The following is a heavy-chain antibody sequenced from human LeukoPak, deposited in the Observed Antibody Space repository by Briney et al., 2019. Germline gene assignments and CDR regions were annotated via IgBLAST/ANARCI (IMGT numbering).Heavy chain of an antibody. Sequence: SETLSLTCTVSGGSVSSSTYFWSWIRQPPGKGLERIAYIYYSGSTNYNPSLRSRVTISVDTSKNQFSLRLSSMTAADTAVYYCARAPYGDYALDVWGQGTTVTVSS. CDR3: ARAPYGDYALDV. D-gene: IGHD4-17*01. J-gene: IGHJ6*02. V-gene: IGHV4-61*01. CDR1: GGSVSSSTYF. CDR2: IYYSGST.